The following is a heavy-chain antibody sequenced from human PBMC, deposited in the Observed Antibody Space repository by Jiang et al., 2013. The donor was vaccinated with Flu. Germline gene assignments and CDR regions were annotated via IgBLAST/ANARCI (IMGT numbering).Heavy chain of an antibody. CDR1: GNTFRSHW. CDR2: IDPRDSYT. Sequence: GAEVKKPGESLRISCKGSGNTFRSHWVSWVRQTPGRGLEWMGRIDPRDSYTNYNPSFRGHVTLSADKSTDTAYPQWSSLRASDTAIYYCARTRGLAIDYWGQGTLVTVSS. D-gene: IGHD3/OR15-3a*01. CDR3: ARTRGLAIDY. J-gene: IGHJ4*02. V-gene: IGHV5-10-1*01.